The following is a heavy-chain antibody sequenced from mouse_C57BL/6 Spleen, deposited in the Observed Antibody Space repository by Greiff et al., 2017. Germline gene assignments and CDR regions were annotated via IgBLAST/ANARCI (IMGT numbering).Heavy chain of an antibody. D-gene: IGHD2-5*01. CDR1: GFNIKDAY. CDR3: TTDYSNPYYFDY. V-gene: IGHV14-4*01. CDR2: IDPENGDT. Sequence: VQLKESGAELVRPGASVKLSCTASGFNIKDAYMHWVKQRPEQGLEWIGWIDPENGDTEYASKFQGKATITADTSSNTAYLQLSSLTSEDTAVYYCTTDYSNPYYFDYWGQGTTLTVSS. J-gene: IGHJ2*01.